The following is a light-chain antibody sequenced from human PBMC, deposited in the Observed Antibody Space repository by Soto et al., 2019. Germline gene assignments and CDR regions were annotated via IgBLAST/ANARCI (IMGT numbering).Light chain of an antibody. CDR3: SSYAGSNIYYV. V-gene: IGLV2-8*01. Sequence: SVRTQPPSASGSPGQSVTISCTGTSSDVGGYNYVSWYQQHPGKAPKLMIYEVSKRPSGVPYRVSGSKSGNTASLTVSGLQAEDEADYYCSSYAGSNIYYVFGTGTKVTVL. J-gene: IGLJ1*01. CDR2: EVS. CDR1: SSDVGGYNY.